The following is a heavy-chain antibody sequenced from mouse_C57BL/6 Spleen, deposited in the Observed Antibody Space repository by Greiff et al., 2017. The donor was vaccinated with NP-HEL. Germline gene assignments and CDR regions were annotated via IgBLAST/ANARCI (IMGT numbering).Heavy chain of an antibody. CDR3: AGSGTEGYYFDY. Sequence: QVHVKQSGAELARPGASVKLSCKASGYTFTSYGISWVKQRTGQGLEWIGEIYPRSGNTYYNEKFKGKATLTADKSSSTAYMELRSLTSEDSAVYFCAGSGTEGYYFDYWGQGTTLTVSS. J-gene: IGHJ2*01. V-gene: IGHV1-81*01. CDR2: IYPRSGNT. CDR1: GYTFTSYG. D-gene: IGHD4-1*01.